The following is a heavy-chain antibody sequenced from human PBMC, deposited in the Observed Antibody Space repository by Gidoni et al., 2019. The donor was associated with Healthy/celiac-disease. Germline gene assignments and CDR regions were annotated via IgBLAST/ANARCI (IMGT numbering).Heavy chain of an antibody. CDR3: AFGDYYGSGADAFDI. Sequence: QLQLQESGSGLVKPSQTLSLTCAVSGGSISSGGYSWSWIRQPPGKGLEWIGYIYHSGSTYYNPSLKSRVTISVDRSKNQFSLKLSSVTAADTAVYYCAFGDYYGSGADAFDIWGQGTMVTVSS. V-gene: IGHV4-30-2*01. CDR1: GGSISSGGYS. J-gene: IGHJ3*02. D-gene: IGHD3-10*01. CDR2: IYHSGST.